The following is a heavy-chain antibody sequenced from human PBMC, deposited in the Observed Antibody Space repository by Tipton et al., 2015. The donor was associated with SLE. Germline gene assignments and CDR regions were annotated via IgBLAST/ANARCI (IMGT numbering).Heavy chain of an antibody. CDR1: GGSISSSSYY. CDR3: ARQWGDSSSSGDY. D-gene: IGHD6-6*01. Sequence: TLSLTCTVSGGSISSSSYYWGWTRQPPGKGLEWIGSIYYSGSTYYNPSLKSRVTISVDTSKNQFSLKLSSVTAADTAVYYCARQWGDSSSSGDYWGQGTLVTVSS. J-gene: IGHJ4*02. V-gene: IGHV4-39*07. CDR2: IYYSGST.